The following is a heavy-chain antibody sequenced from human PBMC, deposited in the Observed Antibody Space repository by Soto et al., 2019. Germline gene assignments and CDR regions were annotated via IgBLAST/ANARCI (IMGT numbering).Heavy chain of an antibody. D-gene: IGHD6-19*01. J-gene: IGHJ4*02. CDR1: GYTFTSYW. CDR2: IYPGDSDT. CDR3: ARQDGSALYYFDY. V-gene: IGHV5-51*01. Sequence: GESLKISCKGSGYTFTSYWIAWVRQMPGKGLEWMGIIYPGDSDTRYSPSFQGQVSIPADKSISTAYLQWSSLKASDTAMYYCARQDGSALYYFDYWGQGTLVTVSS.